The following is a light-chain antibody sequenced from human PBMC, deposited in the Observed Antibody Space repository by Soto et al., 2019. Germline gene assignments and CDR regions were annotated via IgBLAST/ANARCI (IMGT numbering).Light chain of an antibody. CDR1: RDIGDW. CDR2: HAS. Sequence: IPMTQSPSTVSASVGDRINISCRAARDIGDWLAWYQQRPGEAPKLLIYHASTLHSGVPPRFSGTRSGTIFTLTVSALHPEEFSAYYCQQGKTFPYTFGQGTRLET. J-gene: IGKJ2*01. CDR3: QQGKTFPYT. V-gene: IGKV1-12*01.